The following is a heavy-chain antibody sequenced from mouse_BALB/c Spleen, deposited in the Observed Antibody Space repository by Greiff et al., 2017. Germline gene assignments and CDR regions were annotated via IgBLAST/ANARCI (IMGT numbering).Heavy chain of an antibody. V-gene: IGHV5-6-5*01. J-gene: IGHJ1*01. CDR1: GFPFSGNA. CDR3: ARGEVITTALDV. CDR2: ISSGGST. Sequence: DVKLVGSGEGLGKLGGSLKLSCAASGFPFSGNARSGVRRTPEKRLEWVASISSGGSTYYPDSVKGRFTISRDNARNILYLQMSSLRSEDTAMYYCARGEVITTALDVWGAGTTVTVSS. D-gene: IGHD1-2*01.